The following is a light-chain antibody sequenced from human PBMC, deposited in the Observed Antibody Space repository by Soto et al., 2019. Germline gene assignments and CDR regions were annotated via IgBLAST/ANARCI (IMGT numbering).Light chain of an antibody. Sequence: DIQMTQSPSTLSASVGDSVTITCRASQSVTASLAWYQQKPGEAPKLLISGASSLQSGVPSRFSGSASGTEFTLTISSLQPDDIATYYCQQCHRYLTFGQGTKVDIK. CDR1: QSVTAS. V-gene: IGKV1-5*01. CDR2: GAS. J-gene: IGKJ1*01. CDR3: QQCHRYLT.